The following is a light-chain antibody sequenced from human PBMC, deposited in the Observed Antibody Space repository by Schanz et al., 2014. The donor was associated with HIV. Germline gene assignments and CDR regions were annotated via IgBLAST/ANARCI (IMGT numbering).Light chain of an antibody. J-gene: IGLJ2*01. CDR2: EVS. CDR1: SSDVGGYNY. Sequence: QSALTQPASVSGSPGQSITISCTGTSSDVGGYNYVSWYQQHPGKAPKLMISEVSKRPSGVPDRFSGSKSGNTASLTVSGLQAEDEADYHCSSYRSLNNLIFGGGTKLTVL. CDR3: SSYRSLNNLI. V-gene: IGLV2-8*01.